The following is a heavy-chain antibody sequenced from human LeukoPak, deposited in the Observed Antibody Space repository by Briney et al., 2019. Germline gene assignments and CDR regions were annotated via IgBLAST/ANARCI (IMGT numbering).Heavy chain of an antibody. CDR3: YYYDSSGYSDFDY. CDR1: GFTFSSYA. CDR2: ISGSGGSS. V-gene: IGHV3-23*01. D-gene: IGHD3-22*01. Sequence: GGSLRLSCAASGFTFSSYAMSWVRQAPGKGLEWVSAISGSGGSSYYADSVKGRFTISRDNSKNTLYLQMNSLRAEDTAVYYPYYYDSSGYSDFDYWGQGTLVTVSS. J-gene: IGHJ4*02.